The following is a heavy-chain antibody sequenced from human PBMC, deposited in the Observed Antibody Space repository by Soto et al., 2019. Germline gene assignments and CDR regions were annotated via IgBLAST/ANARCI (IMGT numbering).Heavy chain of an antibody. V-gene: IGHV3-30*18. D-gene: IGHD3-16*02. J-gene: IGHJ4*02. CDR1: GFTFSSYG. CDR2: ISYDGSEK. Sequence: QVQLVESGGGVVQPGRSLRLSCAASGFTFSSYGMHWVRQAPGKGLEWVAVISYDGSEKYYADSVKGRFTISRDNSKNTLNLQMNSLRADDKAVYYCAKALGELSPESYDYWGQGTLITVSS. CDR3: AKALGELSPESYDY.